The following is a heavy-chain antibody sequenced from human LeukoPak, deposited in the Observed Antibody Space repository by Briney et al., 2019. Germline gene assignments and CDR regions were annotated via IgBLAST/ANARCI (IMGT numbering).Heavy chain of an antibody. CDR1: GFTFSSYG. V-gene: IGHV3-13*01. CDR2: IGTAGDT. J-gene: IGHJ4*02. D-gene: IGHD6-13*01. Sequence: GGSLRLSCAASGFTFSSYGMHWVRPATGKGLECVSAIGTAGDTYYPGSVKGRFTISRENAKNSLYLQMNRLRAEGTGVYYCARGAAAAGDYWGQGTLVTVSS. CDR3: ARGAAAAGDY.